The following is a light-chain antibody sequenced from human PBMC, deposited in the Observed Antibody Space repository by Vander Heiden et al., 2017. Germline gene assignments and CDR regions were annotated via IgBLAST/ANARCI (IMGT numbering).Light chain of an antibody. CDR2: AES. V-gene: IGKV1-39*01. Sequence: DIQMTQSPSSLSASVGDRVTITCRASQSISSYLHWYQQKPGKAPKLLIYAESRLQSGVPSRFSGSGSGTDFTLTISRLQPEDFATYYCQQSDSTPSPFGQGTKLDIK. CDR1: QSISSY. CDR3: QQSDSTPSP. J-gene: IGKJ2*01.